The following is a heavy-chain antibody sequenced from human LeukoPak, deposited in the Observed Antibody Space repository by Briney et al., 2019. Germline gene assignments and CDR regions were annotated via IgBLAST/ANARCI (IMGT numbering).Heavy chain of an antibody. CDR1: GFTFSAYA. CDR3: ARDPNGDYIGAFDM. D-gene: IGHD4-17*01. Sequence: GGSLRLSCTASGFTFSAYAMMWVRQAPGKGPEWVSAIRGGGGSAFYADSVKGRFTISRDNSKYTLFLQVNSLRAEDTAVYYCARDPNGDYIGAFDMWGPGTMVTVSS. V-gene: IGHV3-23*01. CDR2: IRGGGGSA. J-gene: IGHJ3*02.